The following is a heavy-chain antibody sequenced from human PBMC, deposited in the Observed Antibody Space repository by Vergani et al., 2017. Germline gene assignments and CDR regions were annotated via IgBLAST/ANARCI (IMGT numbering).Heavy chain of an antibody. CDR3: ATPQTVTTGGMDV. V-gene: IGHV1-69-2*01. J-gene: IGHJ6*02. D-gene: IGHD4-17*01. CDR2: VDPEDGET. Sequence: EVQLVQSGAEVKKPGATMKISCKVSGYTFTDHYMHWVKQAPGKGLEWMGLVDPEDGETIYAEKFKGRVTIAADTSTDTAHLELSRLRSEDTAVYYCATPQTVTTGGMDVWGQGTTVIVSS. CDR1: GYTFTDHY.